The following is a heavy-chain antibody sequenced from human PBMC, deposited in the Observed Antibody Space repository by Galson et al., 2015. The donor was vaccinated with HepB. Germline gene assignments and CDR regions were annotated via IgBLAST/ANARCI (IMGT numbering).Heavy chain of an antibody. CDR2: IDWDDDK. J-gene: IGHJ4*02. V-gene: IGHV2-70*17. Sequence: PALVKPTQTLTLTCTFSGFSLSTSRMCVSWTRQSPGKALEWLARIDWDDDKFYNTSLKTRLTISKDTPKNQVVLTMTNLDPEDTATYYCSRTSLVGPGIYYFDSWGQGTLVTVSS. CDR3: SRTSLVGPGIYYFDS. D-gene: IGHD1-26*01. CDR1: GFSLSTSRMC.